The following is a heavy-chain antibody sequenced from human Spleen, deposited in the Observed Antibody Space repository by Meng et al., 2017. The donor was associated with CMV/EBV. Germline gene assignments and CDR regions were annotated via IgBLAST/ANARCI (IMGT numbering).Heavy chain of an antibody. CDR2: LFYSGHT. Sequence: SETLSLTCSVSGGSVSSNDYYWAWIRQPPGKGLEWIGHLFYSGHTSYKSSLMSRVSISVDTSKNQFSLKMSSVTAADTAVYYCARLRTGTTFEAYYGLDVWGQGTTVTVSS. V-gene: IGHV4-39*07. CDR1: GGSVSSNDYY. D-gene: IGHD1/OR15-1a*01. CDR3: ARLRTGTTFEAYYGLDV. J-gene: IGHJ6*02.